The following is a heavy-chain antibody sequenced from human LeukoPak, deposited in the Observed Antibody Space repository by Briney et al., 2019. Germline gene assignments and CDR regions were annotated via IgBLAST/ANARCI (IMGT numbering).Heavy chain of an antibody. CDR3: ATPTERLLPDY. CDR1: GYRFTDYF. V-gene: IGHV1-2*02. J-gene: IGHJ4*02. Sequence: ASVKVSCKASGYRFTDYFMHWVRQAPGQGLEWMGCINPNSGDTDYAQKFQGRVTLTRDASIGTAYMELTRLRSDDTAVYYCATPTERLLPDYWGQGTLVTVSS. D-gene: IGHD2-15*01. CDR2: INPNSGDT.